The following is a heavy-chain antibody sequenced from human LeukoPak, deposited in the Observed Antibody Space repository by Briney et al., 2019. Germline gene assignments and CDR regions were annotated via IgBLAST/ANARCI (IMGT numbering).Heavy chain of an antibody. J-gene: IGHJ3*02. V-gene: IGHV1-69*13. CDR2: IIPIFGTA. D-gene: IGHD2-2*01. Sequence: ASVKVSCKASGGTFSSYAISWVRQAPGQGLEWMGGIIPIFGTANYAQKFQGRVTITADESTSTAYMELRSLRSDDTAVYYCARDPRYCSSINCPAGAFDIWGQGTMVTVSS. CDR1: GGTFSSYA. CDR3: ARDPRYCSSINCPAGAFDI.